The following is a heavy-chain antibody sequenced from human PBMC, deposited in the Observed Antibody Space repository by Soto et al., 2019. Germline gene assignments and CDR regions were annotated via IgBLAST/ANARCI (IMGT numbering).Heavy chain of an antibody. CDR2: IIPIFGTA. Sequence: ASVKVSCKASGGTFSSYAISWVRQAPGQGLEWMGGIIPIFGTANYAQKFQGRVTITADESTSTAYMELSSLRSEDTAVYYCARAHYGSGSYPYYYYGMDVWGQGTTVTVSS. V-gene: IGHV1-69*13. J-gene: IGHJ6*02. CDR1: GGTFSSYA. D-gene: IGHD3-10*01. CDR3: ARAHYGSGSYPYYYYGMDV.